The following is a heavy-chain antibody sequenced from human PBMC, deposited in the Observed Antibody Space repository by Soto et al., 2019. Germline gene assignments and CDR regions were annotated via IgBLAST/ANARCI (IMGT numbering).Heavy chain of an antibody. CDR1: GYTFTSYG. Sequence: ASVKVSCKASGYTFTSYGISWVRQAPGQGLEWMGWISAYNGNTNYVQKLQGRVTMTTDTSTSTAYMELRSLRSDDTAVYYCARERTRFEYCSSTSCYSRWFDPWGQGTLVTVSS. J-gene: IGHJ5*02. D-gene: IGHD2-2*01. CDR3: ARERTRFEYCSSTSCYSRWFDP. V-gene: IGHV1-18*01. CDR2: ISAYNGNT.